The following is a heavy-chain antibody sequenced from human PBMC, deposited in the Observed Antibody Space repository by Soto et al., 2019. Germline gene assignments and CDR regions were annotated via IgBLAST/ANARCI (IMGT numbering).Heavy chain of an antibody. V-gene: IGHV1-18*04. CDR3: ARVRGSSSVVPGAIDY. D-gene: IGHD2-2*01. Sequence: ASVKVSCKASGYSFSSYTITWVLQAPGQGLQWMGWISPYSGFTNYPQNFQGRVSMTTDPSTTTAYMELRSLRSDDTAFYYCARVRGSSSVVPGAIDYWGQGTLVTVSS. J-gene: IGHJ4*02. CDR1: GYSFSSYT. CDR2: ISPYSGFT.